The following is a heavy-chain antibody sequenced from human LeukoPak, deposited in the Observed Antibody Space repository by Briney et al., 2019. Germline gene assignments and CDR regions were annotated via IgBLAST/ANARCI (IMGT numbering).Heavy chain of an antibody. Sequence: WGRQAPGKWLEWVSAVSGSGGSTYYAASVKGRFTISRDNSKNTLYLQMYSLRAEDTAVYYCAEELTRAAPETIFGHWGQGTLVTVSS. CDR3: AEELTRAAPETIFGH. CDR2: VSGSGGST. V-gene: IGHV3-23*01. D-gene: IGHD3/OR15-3a*01. J-gene: IGHJ4*02.